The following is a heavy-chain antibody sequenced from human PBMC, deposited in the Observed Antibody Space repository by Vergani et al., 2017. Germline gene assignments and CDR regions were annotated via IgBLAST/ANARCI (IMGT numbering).Heavy chain of an antibody. CDR1: GFTFDDYA. CDR3: ARGLRGYCSGGSCYYFDY. J-gene: IGHJ4*02. D-gene: IGHD2-15*01. V-gene: IGHV3-66*01. Sequence: EVQLVESGGGLVQPGRSLRLSCAASGFTFDDYAMHWVRQAPGKGLEWVSVIYSGGSTYYADSVKGRFTISRDNSKNTLYLQMNSLRAEDTAVYYCARGLRGYCSGGSCYYFDYWGQGTLVTVSS. CDR2: IYSGGST.